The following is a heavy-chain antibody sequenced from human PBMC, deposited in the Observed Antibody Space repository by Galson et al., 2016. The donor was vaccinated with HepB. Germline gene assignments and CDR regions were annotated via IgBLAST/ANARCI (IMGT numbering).Heavy chain of an antibody. V-gene: IGHV1-46*01. J-gene: IGHJ4*02. CDR1: GYTFTTHN. Sequence: SVKVSCKASGYTFTTHNLHWVRQAPGQGPEWMGIINPSGGNTKFAQNFQGRVSMTRDTSTSTVYMELSSLRSEDTAVYYCVREAEWELVPGDYWGQGTLVTVSS. CDR2: INPSGGNT. D-gene: IGHD1-26*01. CDR3: VREAEWELVPGDY.